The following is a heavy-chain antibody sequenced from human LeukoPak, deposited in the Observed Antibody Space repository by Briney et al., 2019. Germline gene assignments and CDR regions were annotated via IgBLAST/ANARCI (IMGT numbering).Heavy chain of an antibody. D-gene: IGHD2-15*01. CDR1: GFTFSSYA. V-gene: IGHV3-23*01. Sequence: GGSLRLSCAASGFTFSSYAMSWVRQAPGKGLEWVSAISGSGGSTYYADSVKGRFTTSRDNSKNTLYLQMNSLRAEDTAVYYCAKDSVVAAVNYYYYYGMDVWGQGTTVTVSS. CDR3: AKDSVVAAVNYYYYYGMDV. J-gene: IGHJ6*02. CDR2: ISGSGGST.